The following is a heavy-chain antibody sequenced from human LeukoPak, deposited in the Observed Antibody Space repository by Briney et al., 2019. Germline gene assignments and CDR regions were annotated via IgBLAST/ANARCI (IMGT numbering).Heavy chain of an antibody. Sequence: ASVKVSCKSSGYTFTGYYMHWVRQAPGQGLEWMGRINPNSGGTNYAQKFQGRVTMTRDTSISTAYMELSRLRSDDTAVYYCARDYYDSSGCYSEYYFGYWGQGTLVTVSS. CDR3: ARDYYDSSGCYSEYYFGY. D-gene: IGHD3-22*01. V-gene: IGHV1-2*06. J-gene: IGHJ4*02. CDR1: GYTFTGYY. CDR2: INPNSGGT.